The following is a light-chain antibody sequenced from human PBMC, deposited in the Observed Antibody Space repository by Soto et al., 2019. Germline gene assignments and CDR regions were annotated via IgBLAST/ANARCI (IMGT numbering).Light chain of an antibody. J-gene: IGLJ1*01. V-gene: IGLV2-23*01. Sequence: QSAXTQPASVSGSPGQSITISCTGTSSDVGSYNLVSWYQQHPGKAPKLMIYEGSKRPSGVSNRFSGSKSGNTASLTISGLQAEDEADYYCCSYAGSSTYVFGTGTKVTVL. CDR3: CSYAGSSTYV. CDR1: SSDVGSYNL. CDR2: EGS.